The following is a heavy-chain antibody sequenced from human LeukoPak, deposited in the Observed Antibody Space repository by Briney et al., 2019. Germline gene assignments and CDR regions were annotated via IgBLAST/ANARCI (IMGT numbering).Heavy chain of an antibody. V-gene: IGHV3-30*01. D-gene: IGHD2/OR15-2a*01. CDR1: GFTFSSYA. CDR3: ARDKDALALSTGFDY. CDR2: ISYDGSNK. J-gene: IGHJ4*02. Sequence: PGGSLRLSCAASGFTFSSYAMHWVRQAPGKGLEWVAVISYDGSNKYYADSVKGRFTISGDNSKNTLYLQMNSLRAEDTAVYYCARDKDALALSTGFDYWGQGTLVTVSS.